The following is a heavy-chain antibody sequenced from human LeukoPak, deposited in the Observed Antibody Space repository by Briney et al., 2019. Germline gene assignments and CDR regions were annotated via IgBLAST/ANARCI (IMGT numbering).Heavy chain of an antibody. Sequence: SETLSLTCTVSGGSISSYYWSWIRQPAGKGLEWIGRIYTSGSTNYNPSLKSRVTMSVDTSKNQFSLKLSSVTGADTAVYYCARVWQCYDSSGYWGCGFDYWGQGTLVTVSS. V-gene: IGHV4-4*07. D-gene: IGHD3-22*01. CDR3: ARVWQCYDSSGYWGCGFDY. CDR1: GGSISSYY. J-gene: IGHJ4*02. CDR2: IYTSGST.